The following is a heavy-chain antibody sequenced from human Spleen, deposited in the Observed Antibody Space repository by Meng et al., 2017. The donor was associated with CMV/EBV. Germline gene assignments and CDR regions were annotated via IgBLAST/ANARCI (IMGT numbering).Heavy chain of an antibody. D-gene: IGHD6-19*01. J-gene: IGHJ6*02. CDR1: GYTFTGYY. CDR2: INPNSGGT. Sequence: SGYTFTGYYMHWVRQAPGQGLEWMGWINPNSGGTNYAQKFQGRVTMTRDTSISTAYMELSRLRSDDTAVYYCAREVTGGWDYYGMDVWGQGTTVTVSS. CDR3: AREVTGGWDYYGMDV. V-gene: IGHV1-2*02.